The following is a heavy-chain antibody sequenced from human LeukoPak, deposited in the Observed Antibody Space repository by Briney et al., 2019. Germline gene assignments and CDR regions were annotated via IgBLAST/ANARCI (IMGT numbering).Heavy chain of an antibody. D-gene: IGHD5-18*01. J-gene: IGHJ4*02. Sequence: GGSLRLSCAASGFTFSSYAMSWVRQAPGKGLEWVSSLSGSGGMTHYADSVKGRFTISRDNSKNMLYLQMNSLRVEDAAVYYCAKRLQASHNFGYPDYWGQGTLVTVSS. CDR3: AKRLQASHNFGYPDY. V-gene: IGHV3-23*01. CDR1: GFTFSSYA. CDR2: LSGSGGMT.